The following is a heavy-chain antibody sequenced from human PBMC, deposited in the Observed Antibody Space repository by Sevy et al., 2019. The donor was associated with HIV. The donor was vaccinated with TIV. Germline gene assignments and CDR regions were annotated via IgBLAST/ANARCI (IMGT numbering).Heavy chain of an antibody. J-gene: IGHJ4*02. V-gene: IGHV4-59*01. CDR1: GGSISSYY. CDR3: ARGVWGSDYYDSSGSRGYYFDC. CDR2: IYYSGST. Sequence: SETLSLTCTVSGGSISSYYWSWIRQPPGKGLEWIGYIYYSGSTNYNPSLKSRVTISVDTSKNQFSLKLSSVTAADTAVYYWARGVWGSDYYDSSGSRGYYFDCWGQGTLVTVSS. D-gene: IGHD3-22*01.